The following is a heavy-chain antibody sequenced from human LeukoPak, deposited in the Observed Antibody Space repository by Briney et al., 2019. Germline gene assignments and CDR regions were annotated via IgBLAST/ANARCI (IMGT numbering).Heavy chain of an antibody. D-gene: IGHD1-26*01. J-gene: IGHJ4*02. CDR1: GFTFDDYT. V-gene: IGHV3-7*01. Sequence: PGGSLRLSCAASGFTFDDYTMHWVRQAPGKGLEWVANIRQDGSETYYVDSVKGRFTISRDNAKNSLYLQMNSLRAEDTAVYYCVRGGFYRYSGTSGDYWGQGSQVTVSS. CDR2: IRQDGSET. CDR3: VRGGFYRYSGTSGDY.